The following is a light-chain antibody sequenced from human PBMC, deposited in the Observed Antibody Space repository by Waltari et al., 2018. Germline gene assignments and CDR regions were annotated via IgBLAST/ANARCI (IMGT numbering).Light chain of an antibody. J-gene: IGLJ2*01. Sequence: QSALTQPPSASGSPGQSVRISCTGASSDVGDFNSVSWYQHHPDQAPKLLIYEYNKRPSGVPNRVAGSKSGYTASLTVSGRQAEDEAFYYCSSFVRGNNLLFGGGTRLTVL. V-gene: IGLV2-8*01. CDR1: SSDVGDFNS. CDR3: SSFVRGNNLL. CDR2: EYN.